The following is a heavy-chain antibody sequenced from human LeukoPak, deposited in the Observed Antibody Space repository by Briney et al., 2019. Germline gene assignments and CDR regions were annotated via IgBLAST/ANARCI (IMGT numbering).Heavy chain of an antibody. Sequence: SETLSLTCTVSGGSISSSSYYWGWIRQPPGKGLEWIGSIYYSGSTYYNPSLKSRVTISVDTSKNQFSLKLSSVTAADTAVYYCARHATTLRFLGSMDAWGKGTTVTVSS. CDR3: ARHATTLRFLGSMDA. V-gene: IGHV4-39*01. J-gene: IGHJ6*04. CDR1: GGSISSSSYY. CDR2: IYYSGST. D-gene: IGHD3-3*01.